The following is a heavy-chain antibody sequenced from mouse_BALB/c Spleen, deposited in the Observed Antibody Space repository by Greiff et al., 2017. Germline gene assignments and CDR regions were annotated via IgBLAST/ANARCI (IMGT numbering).Heavy chain of an antibody. CDR1: GFTFSSFG. CDR3: ARSGYYGSRYFDY. D-gene: IGHD1-1*01. CDR2: ISSGSSTI. Sequence: EVQLQQSGGGLVQPGGSRKLSCAASGFTFSSFGMHWVRQAPEKGLEWVAYISSGSSTIYYADTVKGRFTISRDNPKNTLFLQMTSLRSEDTAMYYCARSGYYGSRYFDYWGQGTTLTVSS. V-gene: IGHV5-17*02. J-gene: IGHJ2*01.